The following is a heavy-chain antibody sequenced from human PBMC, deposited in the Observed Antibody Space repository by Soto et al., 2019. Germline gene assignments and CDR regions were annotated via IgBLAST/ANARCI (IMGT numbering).Heavy chain of an antibody. Sequence: SETLSLTCAVYGGSFSGYYWSWIRQPPGKGLEWIGEINHSGSTNYNPSLKSRITISVDTSKNQFSLKLRSLTAADTAVYYCASWDLGYWGQGTLVTVSS. CDR2: INHSGST. V-gene: IGHV4-34*01. D-gene: IGHD3-16*01. CDR1: GGSFSGYY. J-gene: IGHJ4*02. CDR3: ASWDLGY.